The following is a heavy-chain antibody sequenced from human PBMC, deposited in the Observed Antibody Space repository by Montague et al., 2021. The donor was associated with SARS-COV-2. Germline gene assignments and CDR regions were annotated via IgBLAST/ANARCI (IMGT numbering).Heavy chain of an antibody. V-gene: IGHV4-59*01. D-gene: IGHD4-23*01. Sequence: SETLSLTCTVSGGSITGYYWSWLRRPPGKGLEWIAYIYDGGAVNYNPSLGSRVTISTDTSKNQLSLKVNSVTAADTAVYYCARDHPYGGPRGAFDMWGRGPVVTVSS. CDR3: ARDHPYGGPRGAFDM. J-gene: IGHJ3*02. CDR1: GGSITGYY. CDR2: IYDGGAV.